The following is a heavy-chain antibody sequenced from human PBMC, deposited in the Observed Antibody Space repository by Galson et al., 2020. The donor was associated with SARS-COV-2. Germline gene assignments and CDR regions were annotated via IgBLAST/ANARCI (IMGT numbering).Heavy chain of an antibody. Sequence: GGSLRLSCAASGFTFDDYTMHWVRQAPGKGLEWVSLISWDGGSTYYADSVKGRFTISRDNSNNSLYLQMNSLRTEDTALYYCAKDAVVTAILPSPIDYWGQGTLVTVSS. J-gene: IGHJ4*02. V-gene: IGHV3-43*01. CDR1: GFTFDDYT. D-gene: IGHD2-21*02. CDR2: ISWDGGST. CDR3: AKDAVVTAILPSPIDY.